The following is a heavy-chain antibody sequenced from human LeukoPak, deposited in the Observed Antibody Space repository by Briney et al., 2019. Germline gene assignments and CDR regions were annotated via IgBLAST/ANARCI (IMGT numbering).Heavy chain of an antibody. J-gene: IGHJ3*02. CDR3: ARGGSDSSGYFPYDAFDI. CDR1: GYTFTGYY. V-gene: IGHV1-46*01. CDR2: INPSGGST. D-gene: IGHD3-22*01. Sequence: GASVKVSCKASGYTFTGYYMHWVRQAPGQGLEWMGIINPSGGSTSYAQKFQGRVTMTRDMSTSTVYMELSSLRSEDTAVYYCARGGSDSSGYFPYDAFDIWGQGTMVTVSS.